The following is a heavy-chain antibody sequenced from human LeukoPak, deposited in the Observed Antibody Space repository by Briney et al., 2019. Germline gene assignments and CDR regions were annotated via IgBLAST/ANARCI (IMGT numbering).Heavy chain of an antibody. J-gene: IGHJ4*02. V-gene: IGHV3-20*04. D-gene: IGHD6-13*01. CDR1: GFTYDDYG. CDR2: INWNGGNT. CDR3: ARIRRGSSSWYYFDS. Sequence: GGSLRLSCAVSGFTYDDYGMSWVRQAPGKGLEWVSGINWNGGNTGYADSVKGRFTISRDNAKNSLCLQMNSLRAEDTALYYCARIRRGSSSWYYFDSWGQGTLVTVSS.